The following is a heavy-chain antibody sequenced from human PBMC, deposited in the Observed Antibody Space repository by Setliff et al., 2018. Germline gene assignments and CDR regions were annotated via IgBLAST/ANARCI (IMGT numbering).Heavy chain of an antibody. CDR3: ARDLFFRKIAVAGTFDY. V-gene: IGHV1-3*01. J-gene: IGHJ4*02. D-gene: IGHD6-19*01. Sequence: ASVKVSCKASGYTFTSYAMHWVRQAPGQRLEWMGWINAGNGNTKYSQKFQGRVTITRDTSASTAYMELSSLRSEDTAVYYCARDLFFRKIAVAGTFDYWGQGTPVTVSS. CDR2: INAGNGNT. CDR1: GYTFTSYA.